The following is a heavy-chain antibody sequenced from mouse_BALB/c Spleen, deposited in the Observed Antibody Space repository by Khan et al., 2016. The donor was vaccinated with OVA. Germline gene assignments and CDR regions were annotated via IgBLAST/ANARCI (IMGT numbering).Heavy chain of an antibody. J-gene: IGHJ2*01. V-gene: IGHV9-3-1*01. Sequence: QIQLVQSGPELKKPGETVKISCKASGYTFKDYVMNWVKQSPGEGLKWMGWMNTYTGEPTYADDFEGRFAFSLETSANTAYLLISSPKDEDTATYFCVVFHGGYWGQGTALTVSS. CDR1: GYTFKDYV. CDR2: MNTYTGEP. CDR3: VVFHGGY.